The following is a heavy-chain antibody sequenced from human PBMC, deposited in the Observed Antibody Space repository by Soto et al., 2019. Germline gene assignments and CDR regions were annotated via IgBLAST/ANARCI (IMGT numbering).Heavy chain of an antibody. D-gene: IGHD3-3*02. V-gene: IGHV5-51*01. CDR2: IKPGTSDI. CDR1: GYKFGSAC. Sequence: GESLKISCKGVGYKFGSACIGWVRQMPGKGLEWMGIIKPGTSDIRYSPSCRGHVTISADEAVSTAYLQWSSLKASDTAMYYCARQLSHICDSWGQGTLVTVSS. J-gene: IGHJ4*02. CDR3: ARQLSHICDS.